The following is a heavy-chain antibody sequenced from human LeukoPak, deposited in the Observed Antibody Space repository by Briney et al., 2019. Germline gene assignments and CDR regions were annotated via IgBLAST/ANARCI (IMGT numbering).Heavy chain of an antibody. CDR1: GGSFSRYY. V-gene: IGHV4-34*01. J-gene: IGHJ4*03. D-gene: IGHD5-24*01. Sequence: SETLSLTCAVYGGSFSRYYWSWIRQSPGKGLEWIAEIDHRGDTNYNPSVKSRVTISVDTSKNQFSLRMRSLSAADTALYYCARGATISETGYFDFWGQGTLVTVSS. CDR3: ARGATISETGYFDF. CDR2: IDHRGDT.